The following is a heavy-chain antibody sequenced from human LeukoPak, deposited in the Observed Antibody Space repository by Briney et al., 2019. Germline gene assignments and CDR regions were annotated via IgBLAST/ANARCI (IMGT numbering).Heavy chain of an antibody. V-gene: IGHV3-21*04. J-gene: IGHJ6*03. Sequence: GGSLRLSCTASGFTFSSYSMNWVRQAPGKGLEWVSSISISSTYIYYADSVKGRFTMSRDNAKNSLYLQMNSLRAEDTALYYCAKGFGSSALYYYYMDVWGKGTTVTVSS. D-gene: IGHD6-13*01. CDR1: GFTFSSYS. CDR2: ISISSTYI. CDR3: AKGFGSSALYYYYMDV.